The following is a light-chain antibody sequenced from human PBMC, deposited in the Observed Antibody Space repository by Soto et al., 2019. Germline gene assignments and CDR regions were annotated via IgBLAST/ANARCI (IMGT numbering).Light chain of an antibody. J-gene: IGKJ1*01. CDR1: QSISKW. CDR2: HAC. Sequence: DIAMTQSPSTLPASVGYRFTITFRASQSISKWLAWYRQRPGTGPKILIYHACTLESGVPSRFSGSGSGIDFTLTIISLQHEDFATYYWQQSYRTPTFGQGTKVDIK. V-gene: IGKV1-39*01. CDR3: QQSYRTPT.